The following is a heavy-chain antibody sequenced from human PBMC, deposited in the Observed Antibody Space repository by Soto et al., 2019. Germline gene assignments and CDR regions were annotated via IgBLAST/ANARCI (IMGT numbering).Heavy chain of an antibody. CDR1: GGSISSYY. J-gene: IGHJ4*02. D-gene: IGHD3-22*01. CDR2: MYYSGST. V-gene: IGHV4-59*01. CDR3: GGKNYDSSGYFDY. Sequence: SETLSLTCTVSGGSISSYYWSWIRQPPGKGLEWIGYMYYSGSTNYNPSLKSRVTISVDTSKNQFSLELSSVTAADTAVYYCGGKNYDSSGYFDYWGQGTLVTVSS.